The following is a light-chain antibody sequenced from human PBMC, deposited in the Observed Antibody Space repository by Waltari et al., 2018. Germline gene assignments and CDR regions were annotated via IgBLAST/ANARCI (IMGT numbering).Light chain of an antibody. Sequence: QSVLTQPTSASGTPGQRVTIPCSGSSSNIGSNNVTWYQQLPGTAPKLLLYSNNQRPAGVPDRFSGSKSGTSASLAISGLQSEDEADYYCAAWDDSLNGWVFGGGTKLTVL. CDR2: SNN. J-gene: IGLJ3*02. CDR3: AAWDDSLNGWV. V-gene: IGLV1-44*01. CDR1: SSNIGSNN.